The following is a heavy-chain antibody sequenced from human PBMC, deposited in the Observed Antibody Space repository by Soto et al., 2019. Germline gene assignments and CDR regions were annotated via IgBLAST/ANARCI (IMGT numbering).Heavy chain of an antibody. V-gene: IGHV4-39*01. CDR2: IYYNGNT. Sequence: QLQLQASGPGLVRPSATLSLTCTVSGGSISGSRGLWGWIRQPPGQGLECIGPIYYNGNTYYDPSVKSRGTRSVDLSKSEFPLHRNALTAPDTAVHCCASLTGHGSVCYPEYWGPRALVT. CDR3: ASLTGHGSVCYPEY. J-gene: IGHJ4*02. CDR1: GGSISGSRGL. D-gene: IGHD3-10*01.